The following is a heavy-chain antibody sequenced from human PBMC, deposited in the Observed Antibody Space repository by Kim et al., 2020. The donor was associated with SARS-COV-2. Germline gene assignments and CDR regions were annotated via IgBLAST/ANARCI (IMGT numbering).Heavy chain of an antibody. CDR1: GFTFSSYA. V-gene: IGHV3-23*01. CDR2: ISGSGGST. D-gene: IGHD1-20*01. J-gene: IGHJ3*01. CDR3: TLPFNWNLHHDAVDL. Sequence: GGSLRLSCAASGFTFSSYAMSWVRQAPGKGLEWVSAISGSGGSTYYADSVKGRFTISRDNSKNTLYLQMNSLRAEDTAVYYPTLPFNWNLHHDAVDLWGRGTMVTVSS.